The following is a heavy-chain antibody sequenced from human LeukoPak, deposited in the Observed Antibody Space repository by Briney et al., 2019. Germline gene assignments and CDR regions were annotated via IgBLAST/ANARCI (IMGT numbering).Heavy chain of an antibody. CDR1: GFTFS. CDR2: ITPNADRT. J-gene: IGHJ4*02. CDR3: AKAQLAYYYDSSGYYILDY. V-gene: IGHV3-23*01. Sequence: GGSLRLSCAASGFTFSWVRQAPGKGLEWVSFITPNADRTSYADSVKGRFTISRDNPKNTLYLQMNSLRAEDTAVYYCAKAQLAYYYDSSGYYILDYWGQGTLVTVSS. D-gene: IGHD3-22*01.